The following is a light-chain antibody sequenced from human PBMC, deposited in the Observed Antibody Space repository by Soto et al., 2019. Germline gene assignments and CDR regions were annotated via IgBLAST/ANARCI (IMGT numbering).Light chain of an antibody. CDR2: GAS. Sequence: EIVMTQSPATLSVSPGERATLSCSASQSVSSNLAWYQQKPGQAPRLLIDGASTRATGIPARFSGSGSETEFTLTISSLQAEDFAVYYCQQYNNWPPMAFGQGTKVGIK. V-gene: IGKV3-15*01. J-gene: IGKJ1*01. CDR3: QQYNNWPPMA. CDR1: QSVSSN.